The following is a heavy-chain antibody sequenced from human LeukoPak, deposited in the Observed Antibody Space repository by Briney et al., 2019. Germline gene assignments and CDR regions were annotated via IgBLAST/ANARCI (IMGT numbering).Heavy chain of an antibody. CDR2: IYPVYSET. CDR1: GYTYTKSW. Sequence: GESLKISCKGSGYTYTKSWIAGVRQVPGKGLELMGIIYPVYSETRYSLSFQGQVTISVDKSISTAYLQWSSLKASDTAMYYCARQGCTTTSCHTIDYWGKGTLVTVSS. D-gene: IGHD2-2*02. J-gene: IGHJ4*02. CDR3: ARQGCTTTSCHTIDY. V-gene: IGHV5-51*01.